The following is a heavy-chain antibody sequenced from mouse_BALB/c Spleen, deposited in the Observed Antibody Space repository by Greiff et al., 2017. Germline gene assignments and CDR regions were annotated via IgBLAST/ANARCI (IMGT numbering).Heavy chain of an antibody. D-gene: IGHD2-1*01. V-gene: IGHV3-2*02. CDR3: ALYYGNYAWFAY. Sequence: EVQLVESGPGLVKPSQSLSLTCTVTGYSITSDYAWNWIRQFPGNKLEWMGYISYSGSTSYNPSLKSRISITRDTSKNQFFLQLNSVTTEDTATYYCALYYGNYAWFAYWGQGTLVTVSA. CDR1: GYSITSDYA. CDR2: ISYSGST. J-gene: IGHJ3*01.